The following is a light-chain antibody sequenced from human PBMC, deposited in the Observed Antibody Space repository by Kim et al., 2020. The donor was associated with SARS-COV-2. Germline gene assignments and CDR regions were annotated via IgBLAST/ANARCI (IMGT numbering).Light chain of an antibody. CDR1: SSSNGAGFN. Sequence: ATIPCTGTSSSNGAGFNVHWYQQLTGTVPQLLIYDNINRPSGVPDRLSASKSGTSASLAITGLQDSDEADYYCQSFDTSVNNHVVFGGGTQLTVL. CDR3: QSFDTSVNNHVV. V-gene: IGLV1-40*01. J-gene: IGLJ2*01. CDR2: DNI.